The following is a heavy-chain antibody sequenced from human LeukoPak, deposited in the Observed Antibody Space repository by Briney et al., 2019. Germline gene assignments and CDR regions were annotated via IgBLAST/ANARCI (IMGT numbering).Heavy chain of an antibody. D-gene: IGHD2-2*01. V-gene: IGHV3-30*03. Sequence: SGGSLRLSCSASGFSFKDYNMHWVRQAPGKGLEWIGIIKYDGSNKFYTESVKGRFTISRDNSKNTLYLQMNSLRAEDTAVYYCASRQPSGSCSSTSCHRAFDIWGQGTMVTVSS. J-gene: IGHJ3*02. CDR1: GFSFKDYN. CDR2: IKYDGSNK. CDR3: ASRQPSGSCSSTSCHRAFDI.